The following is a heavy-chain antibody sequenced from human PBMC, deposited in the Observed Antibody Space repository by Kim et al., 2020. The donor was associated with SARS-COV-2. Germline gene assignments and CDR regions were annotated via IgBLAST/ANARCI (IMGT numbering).Heavy chain of an antibody. CDR3: AREGLRKYYYGMDV. Sequence: SPKFQGRVTITRDTSAGTAYMELSSLRSEDTAVYYCAREGLRKYYYGMDVWGQGTTVTVSS. D-gene: IGHD5-12*01. V-gene: IGHV1-3*01. J-gene: IGHJ6*02.